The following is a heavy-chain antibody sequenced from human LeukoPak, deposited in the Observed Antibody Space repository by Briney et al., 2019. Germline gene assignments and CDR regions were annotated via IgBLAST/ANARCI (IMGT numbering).Heavy chain of an antibody. J-gene: IGHJ4*02. CDR1: GFTFSSYA. CDR2: ISGGGGST. CDR3: ARARLADQGVGYYFDY. V-gene: IGHV3-23*01. Sequence: GGSLRLSCAASGFTFSSYAMSWVRQAPGKGLEWVSTISGGGGSTYYADSVKGRFTISRDNSKNTLYLQMNSLRAEDTAVYYCARARLADQGVGYYFDYWGQGTLVTVSS. D-gene: IGHD3-3*01.